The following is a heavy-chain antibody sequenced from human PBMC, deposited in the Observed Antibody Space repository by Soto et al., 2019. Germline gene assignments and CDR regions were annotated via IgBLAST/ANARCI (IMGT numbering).Heavy chain of an antibody. CDR1: GYIFSDYG. CDR3: YNRTSGTKWGESDY. CDR2: ISGYSGNA. J-gene: IGHJ4*02. D-gene: IGHD3-16*01. Sequence: QVQVMQSGAEVKKPGDSVKVSCKTSGYIFSDYGINWVRQAPGQGLEWMGWISGYSGNANLAQKFQGRVTMTTDKATRTAYMELRRLRSDDTAVYYCYNRTSGTKWGESDYWGQGTLVTVSS. V-gene: IGHV1-18*04.